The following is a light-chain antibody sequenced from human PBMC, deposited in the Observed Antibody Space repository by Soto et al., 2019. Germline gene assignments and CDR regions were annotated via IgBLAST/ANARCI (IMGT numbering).Light chain of an antibody. V-gene: IGKV3-20*01. J-gene: IGKJ4*01. CDR3: QQYEKWPPLT. Sequence: IVLTQSPATLSLSPGETATLSFRAGERVGSTYLAWYQQKPGQAPRLLISGASSRATGIPDRFSGSGSGTAFTLTISPLQYEDFAVYYCQQYEKWPPLTFGGGTKVDIK. CDR2: GAS. CDR1: ERVGSTY.